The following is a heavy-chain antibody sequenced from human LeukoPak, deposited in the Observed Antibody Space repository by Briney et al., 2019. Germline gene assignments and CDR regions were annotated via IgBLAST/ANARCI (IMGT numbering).Heavy chain of an antibody. CDR2: ISDTGGRT. Sequence: GGSLRLSCAASGFTFTTYAMIWVRQAPGKGLEWDAGISDTGGRTNYADSVKGRFTISRDNPKNTLYLQMNSLRAEDTAVYFCAKRGVVIRVILVGFHKEAYYFDSWGQGALVTVSS. CDR1: GFTFTTYA. V-gene: IGHV3-23*01. CDR3: AKRGVVIRVILVGFHKEAYYFDS. J-gene: IGHJ4*02. D-gene: IGHD3-22*01.